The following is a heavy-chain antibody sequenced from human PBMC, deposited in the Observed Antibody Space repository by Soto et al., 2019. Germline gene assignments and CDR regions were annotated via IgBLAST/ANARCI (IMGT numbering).Heavy chain of an antibody. Sequence: GGSLRLSCAASGPTFSNYGMHWVRQAPGKGLEWVAVISYDGTKNYYADSVKGRFTISRDNSKNTLYLQMNSLTIEDTAVYYCARDSYARMVREIITDDFDYWGQGTLVTVSS. V-gene: IGHV3-30*03. CDR1: GPTFSNYG. CDR3: ARDSYARMVREIITDDFDY. D-gene: IGHD3-10*01. CDR2: ISYDGTKN. J-gene: IGHJ4*02.